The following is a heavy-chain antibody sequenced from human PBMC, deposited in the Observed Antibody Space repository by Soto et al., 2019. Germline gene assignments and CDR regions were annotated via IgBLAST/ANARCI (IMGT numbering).Heavy chain of an antibody. CDR1: GYIFSNYL. Sequence: QVQLVQSGAEVKKPGASVKVSCKASGYIFSNYLLHWVRQAPGQRLEWMGWINAGNGDTKCSQKFQGGVTFTRDTSARTIYMELSSLRSEDTAVYYCASTSDGSGNFYWGQGTLVTVSS. CDR2: INAGNGDT. D-gene: IGHD3-10*01. V-gene: IGHV1-3*01. J-gene: IGHJ4*02. CDR3: ASTSDGSGNFY.